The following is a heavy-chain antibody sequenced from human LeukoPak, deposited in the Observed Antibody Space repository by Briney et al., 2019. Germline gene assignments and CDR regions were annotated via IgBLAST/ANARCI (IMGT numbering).Heavy chain of an antibody. V-gene: IGHV3-21*01. J-gene: IGHJ4*02. CDR2: ISSSSSYI. Sequence: GGSLRLSCAASGFTFSSYSMNWVRQAPGKGLGWVSSISSSSSYIYYADSVKGRFTISRDNAKNSLYLQMNSLRADDTAVYYCARFSVGYCSSTSCYALDYWGQGTLVTVSS. CDR1: GFTFSSYS. D-gene: IGHD2-2*01. CDR3: ARFSVGYCSSTSCYALDY.